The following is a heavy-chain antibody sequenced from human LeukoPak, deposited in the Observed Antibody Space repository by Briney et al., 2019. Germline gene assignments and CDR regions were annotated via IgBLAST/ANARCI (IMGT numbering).Heavy chain of an antibody. J-gene: IGHJ4*02. Sequence: SEALSLTCTVSGGFISSYYWSWFRQPPGKGLEWIGYIYYSGSTNYNPSLKSRVTISVDTSKNQFSLKLSSVTAADTAVYYCARAPNYPFITGVDYWGQGTLVTVSS. D-gene: IGHD4/OR15-4a*01. V-gene: IGHV4-59*01. CDR1: GGFISSYY. CDR2: IYYSGST. CDR3: ARAPNYPFITGVDY.